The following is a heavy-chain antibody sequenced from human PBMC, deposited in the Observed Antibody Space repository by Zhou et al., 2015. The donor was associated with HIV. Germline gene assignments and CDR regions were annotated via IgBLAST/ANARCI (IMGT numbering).Heavy chain of an antibody. CDR3: ARDQGRKKPAYFD. D-gene: IGHD2-2*01. Sequence: QVQLVQSGAEVKKPGASVKVSCKASGYTLNSYGVSWVRLAPGQGLEWMGWISTYNGNTNYAQKLQGRVTMTTDTSTSTAYMELRSLRSDDTAVYYCARDQGRKKPAYFDYGAREPWSPSPQ. J-gene: IGHJ4*02. CDR2: ISTYNGNT. V-gene: IGHV1-18*01. CDR1: GYTLNSYG.